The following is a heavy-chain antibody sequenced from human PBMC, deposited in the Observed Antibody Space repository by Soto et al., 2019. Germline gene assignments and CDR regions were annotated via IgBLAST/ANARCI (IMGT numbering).Heavy chain of an antibody. J-gene: IGHJ6*02. V-gene: IGHV3-66*01. Sequence: PGGSLRLSCAASGFTVSSNYMSWVRQAPGKGLEWISIIYSAGNTYYADSVKGRFTISRDNSKNTLYLQMNSLGAEDTAVYYCARDFVVGGPTINYYYGMDVWGQGTTLTVSS. CDR2: IYSAGNT. CDR1: GFTVSSNY. D-gene: IGHD1-26*01. CDR3: ARDFVVGGPTINYYYGMDV.